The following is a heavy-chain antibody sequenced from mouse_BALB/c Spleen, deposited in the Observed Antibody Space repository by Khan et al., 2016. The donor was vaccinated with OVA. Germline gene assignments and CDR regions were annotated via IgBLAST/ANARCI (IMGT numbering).Heavy chain of an antibody. CDR3: ARTGYYFFDY. J-gene: IGHJ2*01. CDR2: IGSDSSTI. CDR1: GFTFSGFG. D-gene: IGHD2-3*01. Sequence: EVELVESGGGLVQPGGSRKLSCAASGFTFSGFGMHWVRQAPEKGLAWVAFIGSDSSTIYYADTVKGRFTISRDNPKKTLFLQMTSLRSEDTAMYFCARTGYYFFDYWGQGTTLTVSS. V-gene: IGHV5-17*02.